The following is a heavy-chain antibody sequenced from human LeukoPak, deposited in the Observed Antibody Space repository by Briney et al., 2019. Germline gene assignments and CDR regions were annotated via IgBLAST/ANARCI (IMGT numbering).Heavy chain of an antibody. CDR3: AKDRPEWGGEEAFDI. D-gene: IGHD3-16*01. V-gene: IGHV3-30*18. Sequence: PGGSLRLSCAASGFTFRSYDIHWVRQAPGKGLEWVAVISSDGRNKYYADSVKGRFTISRDNSKNTLYLQMNSLRAEDTAVYYCAKDRPEWGGEEAFDIWGRGTMVTVSS. CDR1: GFTFRSYD. J-gene: IGHJ3*02. CDR2: ISSDGRNK.